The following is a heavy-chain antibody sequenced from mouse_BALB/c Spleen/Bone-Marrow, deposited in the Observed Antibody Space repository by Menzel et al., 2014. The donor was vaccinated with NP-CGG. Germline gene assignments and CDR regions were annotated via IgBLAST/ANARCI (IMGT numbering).Heavy chain of an antibody. Sequence: VKLVESGGGLVKPGGSLKLSCAASGFTFSDYYMYWVRQTPEKRLEWVATISDGGTYTYCPDSVKGRFTISRDNAKNNLYLQMSSLKSEDTAMYYCARDGDYRYAWFAYWGQGTLVTVSA. J-gene: IGHJ3*01. CDR1: GFTFSDYY. CDR3: ARDGDYRYAWFAY. V-gene: IGHV5-4*02. CDR2: ISDGGTYT. D-gene: IGHD2-14*01.